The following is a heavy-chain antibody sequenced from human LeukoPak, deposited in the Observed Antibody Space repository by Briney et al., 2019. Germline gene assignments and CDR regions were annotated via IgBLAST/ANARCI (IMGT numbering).Heavy chain of an antibody. D-gene: IGHD6-19*01. CDR3: ARGTSGWYWGFGY. CDR2: IYYSGST. CDR1: GGSISSYY. V-gene: IGHV4-59*01. J-gene: IGHJ4*02. Sequence: PSETLSLTCTVSGGSISSYYWSWIRQPPGKGLEWIGYIYYSGSTNYNPSLKSRVTISVDTSKNQFSLKLSSVTAADTAVYYCARGTSGWYWGFGYWGQGTLVTVSS.